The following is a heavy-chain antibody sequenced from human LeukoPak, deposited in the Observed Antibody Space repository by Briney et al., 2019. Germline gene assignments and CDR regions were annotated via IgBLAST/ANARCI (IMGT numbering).Heavy chain of an antibody. D-gene: IGHD5-18*01. Sequence: GGSLRLSCAASGFTFSNAWMSWVRQAPGQGLEWVGRIKSKTDGGTTDYAAPVTGRFTISRDDSKNTLYVQMNGLRTEDTAVYYCTTGARSHGYLFDRWGQGTLVTVST. J-gene: IGHJ4*02. CDR1: GFTFSNAW. CDR2: IKSKTDGGTT. V-gene: IGHV3-15*01. CDR3: TTGARSHGYLFDR.